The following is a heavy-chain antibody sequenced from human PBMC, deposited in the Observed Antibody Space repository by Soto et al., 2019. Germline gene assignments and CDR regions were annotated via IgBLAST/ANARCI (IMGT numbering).Heavy chain of an antibody. CDR2: IYYSGRT. D-gene: IGHD4-17*01. CDR1: GGSIRDYF. V-gene: IGHV4-59*01. CDR3: ARVGGDDFGDSGGFDY. J-gene: IGHJ4*02. Sequence: NLSETLSLPCTFSGGSIRDYFWTWIRQPPGKGLEWIGYIYYSGRTNYNPSLKSRVSISVDTSKNHFSLQLRSVTAADTAVYYCARVGGDDFGDSGGFDYWGQGTLVTVSS.